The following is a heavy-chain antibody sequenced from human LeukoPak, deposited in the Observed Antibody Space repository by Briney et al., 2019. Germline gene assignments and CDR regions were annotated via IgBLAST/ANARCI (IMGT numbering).Heavy chain of an antibody. CDR1: GYTFGDYG. CDR2: IYSGGST. V-gene: IGHV3-66*01. D-gene: IGHD4-17*01. CDR3: ARDLSKDYGEVSDY. J-gene: IGHJ4*02. Sequence: GGSLRLSCAASGYTFGDYGMSWVRQVPGKGLEWVSVIYSGGSTYYADSVKGRFTISRDNSKNTLYLQMNSLRAEDTAVYYCARDLSKDYGEVSDYWGQGTLVTVSS.